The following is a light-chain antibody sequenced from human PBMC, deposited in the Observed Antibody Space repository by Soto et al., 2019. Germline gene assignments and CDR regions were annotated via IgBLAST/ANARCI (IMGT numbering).Light chain of an antibody. CDR3: QQNYNTPLT. J-gene: IGKJ4*01. CDR2: AAS. Sequence: DIQMTQSPYSVSASVGDRVTITCRASQSISSYLNWYQQKSGKAPKLLIYAASNLQSGVPSRFSGSGFATDFTLTISSLQPEDFGTYYCQQNYNTPLTFGGGTKVQIK. CDR1: QSISSY. V-gene: IGKV1-39*01.